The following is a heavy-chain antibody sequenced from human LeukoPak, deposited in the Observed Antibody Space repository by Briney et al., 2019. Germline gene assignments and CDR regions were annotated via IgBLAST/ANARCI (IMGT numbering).Heavy chain of an antibody. D-gene: IGHD2-15*01. CDR1: GFTFSSYW. CDR3: AREGIVMVESNDNYYIDV. Sequence: GVSLRLSCAASGFTFSSYWMHWVRQAPGKGLVWVSRINSDGSSTSYADSVKGRFTISRDNAKNTLYLQMNSLRAEDTAVYYCAREGIVMVESNDNYYIDVWPKGTTVTVSS. J-gene: IGHJ6*03. CDR2: INSDGSST. V-gene: IGHV3-74*01.